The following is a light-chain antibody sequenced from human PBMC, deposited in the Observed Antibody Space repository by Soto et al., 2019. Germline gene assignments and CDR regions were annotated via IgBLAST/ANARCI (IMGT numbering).Light chain of an antibody. CDR3: LQDINYPWT. J-gene: IGKJ1*01. CDR1: QGISSW. Sequence: DIQMIQSPASVSASVGGRVTITRRAIQGISSWLAWYQQKPGKAPKLLIYAASSLQSGVPSRFSGSGSGTEFTLTISSLQPEDFATYYCLQDINYPWTFGQGTKVDFK. CDR2: AAS. V-gene: IGKV1-12*01.